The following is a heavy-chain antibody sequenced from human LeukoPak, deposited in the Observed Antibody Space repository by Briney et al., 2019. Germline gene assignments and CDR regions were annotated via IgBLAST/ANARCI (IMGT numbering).Heavy chain of an antibody. D-gene: IGHD3-10*01. Sequence: PGGSLRLSCAASGFSFSSYWMTWLRQAPGKGLEWVANIRGDENRKYYLDSVTGRFAISRDNAKNSLYLQMNSLRAEDTAVYYCARGRITMVRGGEARAFDIWGQGTMVTVSS. J-gene: IGHJ3*02. CDR1: GFSFSSYW. CDR3: ARGRITMVRGGEARAFDI. CDR2: IRGDENRK. V-gene: IGHV3-7*03.